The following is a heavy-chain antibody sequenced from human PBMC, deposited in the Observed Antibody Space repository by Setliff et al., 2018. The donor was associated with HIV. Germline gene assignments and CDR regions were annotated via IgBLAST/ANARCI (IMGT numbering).Heavy chain of an antibody. Sequence: TSETLSLTCTVSGGSISSYYWSWIRQPPGKGLEWIGYIFYSGNTNYNPSLKSRVTISVDASKNQFSLRLSSVTAADTAVYYCARGFLRSRRRWFDPWGQGTLVTVSS. CDR2: IFYSGNT. V-gene: IGHV4-59*01. J-gene: IGHJ5*02. CDR3: ARGFLRSRRRWFDP. D-gene: IGHD4-17*01. CDR1: GGSISSYY.